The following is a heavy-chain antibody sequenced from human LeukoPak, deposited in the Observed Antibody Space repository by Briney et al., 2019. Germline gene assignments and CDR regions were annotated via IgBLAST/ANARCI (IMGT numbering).Heavy chain of an antibody. V-gene: IGHV1-18*01. Sequence: ASVKVSCKASGYTFTSYGNSWVRQSPGQGLEWMGWISAYNGNTNYAQKLQGRVTMTTDTSTSTAYMELRSLRSDDTAVYYCARDFGYYYDSSGGWFDPWGQGTLVTVSS. CDR1: GYTFTSYG. D-gene: IGHD3-22*01. CDR2: ISAYNGNT. CDR3: ARDFGYYYDSSGGWFDP. J-gene: IGHJ5*02.